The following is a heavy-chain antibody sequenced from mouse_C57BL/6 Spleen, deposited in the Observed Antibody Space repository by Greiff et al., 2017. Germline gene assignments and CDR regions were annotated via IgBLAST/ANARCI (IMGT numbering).Heavy chain of an antibody. CDR1: GYAFTNYL. CDR3: ARSGGRSPQGAY. D-gene: IGHD6-1*01. V-gene: IGHV1-54*01. J-gene: IGHJ3*01. Sequence: QVQLQQPGAELVRPGTSVKVSCKASGYAFTNYLLEWVKQRPGRGLEWIGVINPGSGGTNYNEKFKGKATLTADKSSSTAYMQLSSLTSEDSAVYFYARSGGRSPQGAYWGQGTLVTVSA. CDR2: INPGSGGT.